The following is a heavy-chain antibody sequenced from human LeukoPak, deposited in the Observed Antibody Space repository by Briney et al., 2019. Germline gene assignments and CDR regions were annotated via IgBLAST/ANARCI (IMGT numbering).Heavy chain of an antibody. V-gene: IGHV1-18*01. CDR3: ARVYSSGWPAGSWFDP. D-gene: IGHD6-19*01. Sequence: ASVKVSCKASGYTFTSYGISWVRQAAGQGLEWMGWISAYNGNTNYAQKLQGRVTMTTDTSTSTAYMELRSLRSDDTAVYYCARVYSSGWPAGSWFDPWGQGTLVTVSS. J-gene: IGHJ5*02. CDR1: GYTFTSYG. CDR2: ISAYNGNT.